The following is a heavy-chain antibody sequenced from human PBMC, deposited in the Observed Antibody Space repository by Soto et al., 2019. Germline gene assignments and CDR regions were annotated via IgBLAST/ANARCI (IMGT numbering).Heavy chain of an antibody. Sequence: EVQLVESGGGLVQPGGSLRLSCAASGFTFSSYWMHWVRQAPGKGLVWVSRINSDGSSTSYADSVKGRFTISRDNAKNTLYLQMNSLRAEDTAVYYCAREGSGWYSDNWFDPWGQGTLVTVSS. D-gene: IGHD6-19*01. CDR1: GFTFSSYW. V-gene: IGHV3-74*01. CDR2: INSDGSST. J-gene: IGHJ5*02. CDR3: AREGSGWYSDNWFDP.